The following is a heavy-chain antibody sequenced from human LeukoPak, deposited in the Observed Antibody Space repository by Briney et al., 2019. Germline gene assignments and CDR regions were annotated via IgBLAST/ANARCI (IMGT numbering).Heavy chain of an antibody. D-gene: IGHD3-3*01. Sequence: GGSLRLSCVASGFTFGKYWMSWVRQAPGKGLEWVANIKLDGGEKNYVDSVKGRFTISRDNTKNSLYLQMYSLRAEDTAVFYCARDQYDTWSRRGNFDSWGQGTLVIVSS. CDR3: ARDQYDTWSRRGNFDS. V-gene: IGHV3-7*03. CDR2: IKLDGGEK. J-gene: IGHJ4*02. CDR1: GFTFGKYW.